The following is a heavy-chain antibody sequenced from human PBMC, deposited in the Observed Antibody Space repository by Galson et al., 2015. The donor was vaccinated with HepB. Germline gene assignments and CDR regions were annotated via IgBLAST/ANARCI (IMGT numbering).Heavy chain of an antibody. CDR2: ITHSGRT. D-gene: IGHD3-22*01. V-gene: IGHV4-34*01. J-gene: IGHJ3*02. CDR1: GGSFSGYY. Sequence: SETLSLTCSVSGGSFSGYYWTWIRQSPGKGPEWIGEITHSGRTNYNPSLESRVTLSVDTSKNQFSLKLSSVTAADTAVYYCARLVDYYDSSGYYIAAFDIWGQGTMVTVSS. CDR3: ARLVDYYDSSGYYIAAFDI.